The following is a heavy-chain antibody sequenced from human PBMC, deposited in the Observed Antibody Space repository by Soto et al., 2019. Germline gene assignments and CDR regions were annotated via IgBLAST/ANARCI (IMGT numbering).Heavy chain of an antibody. CDR1: GFTFSSYA. V-gene: IGHV3-23*01. J-gene: IGHJ6*03. Sequence: GGSLRLSCAASGFTFSSYAMSWVRQAPGKGLEWVSAISGSGGSTYYADSVKGRFTISGDNSKNTLYLQMNSLRAEDTAVYYCAREQGVELSYSNYYYCYIDVWGKGTTVTVSS. D-gene: IGHD3-16*02. CDR3: AREQGVELSYSNYYYCYIDV. CDR2: ISGSGGST.